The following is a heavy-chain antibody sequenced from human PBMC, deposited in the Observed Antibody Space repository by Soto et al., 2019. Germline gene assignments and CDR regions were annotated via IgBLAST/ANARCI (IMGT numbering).Heavy chain of an antibody. D-gene: IGHD6-13*01. Sequence: QVQLVQSGAEVKKPGASVKVSCKASGYTFTSYDINWVRQATGQGLEWRGWMNPNSGNTGYAQKFQGRVTMTRNTSISTAYMELSSLRSEDTAMYYCAREHSSSWRFDYWGQGTLVTVSS. J-gene: IGHJ4*02. V-gene: IGHV1-8*01. CDR2: MNPNSGNT. CDR1: GYTFTSYD. CDR3: AREHSSSWRFDY.